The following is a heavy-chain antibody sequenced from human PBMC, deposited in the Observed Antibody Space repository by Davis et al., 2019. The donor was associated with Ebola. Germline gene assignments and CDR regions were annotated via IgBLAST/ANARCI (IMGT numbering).Heavy chain of an antibody. CDR1: GGSISSSNW. J-gene: IGHJ3*02. CDR2: INHSGST. D-gene: IGHD2-2*01. CDR3: ASEYCSSASCHDAFDI. Sequence: SETLSLTCAVSGGSISSSNWWSWVRQPPGKGLEWIGEINHSGSTNYNPSLKSRVTISVDKSKNQFSLKLSSVTAADTAVYYCASEYCSSASCHDAFDIWGQGTMVTVSS. V-gene: IGHV4-4*02.